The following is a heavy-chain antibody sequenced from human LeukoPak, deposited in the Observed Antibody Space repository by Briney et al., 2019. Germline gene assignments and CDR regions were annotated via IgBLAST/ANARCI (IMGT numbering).Heavy chain of an antibody. Sequence: PGGSLRLSCAASGFTFSSYGMHWVRQAPGKGLEWVAVIWFDGSNKYYAASVKGRFTISRDNSKHTLYLQMNSLRAEDTAVYYCARDKEYAFDIWGQGTMVTVSS. CDR1: GFTFSSYG. CDR3: ARDKEYAFDI. J-gene: IGHJ3*02. V-gene: IGHV3-33*01. CDR2: IWFDGSNK.